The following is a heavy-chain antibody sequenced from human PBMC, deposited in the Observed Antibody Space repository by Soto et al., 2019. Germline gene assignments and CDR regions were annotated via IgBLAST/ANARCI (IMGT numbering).Heavy chain of an antibody. CDR1: GVTFSSYA. CDR2: ISGSGGST. Sequence: PGGSLRLSCAASGVTFSSYAMSWVRQASGKGLEWVSAISGSGGSTYYADSVKGRFTISRDNSKNTLYLQMNSLRAEDTAVYYYAYYALFSAYYHYLLDVPGQGTSVTVSS. J-gene: IGHJ6*02. CDR3: AYYALFSAYYHYLLDV. V-gene: IGHV3-23*01. D-gene: IGHD3-16*01.